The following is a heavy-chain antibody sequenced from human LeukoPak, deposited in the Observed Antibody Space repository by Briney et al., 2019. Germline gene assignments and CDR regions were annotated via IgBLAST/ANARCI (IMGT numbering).Heavy chain of an antibody. CDR3: AKEGYLDFWSGQTTQYYYYYYMDV. V-gene: IGHV3-23*01. CDR2: ISGSGGST. CDR1: GFTFSSYA. J-gene: IGHJ6*03. Sequence: PGGSLRLSCAASGFTFSSYAMSWVRQAPGKGLEWVSAISGSGGSTYYADSVKGRFTISRDNSKNTLYLQMNSLRAEDTAVYYCAKEGYLDFWSGQTTQYYYYYYMDVWGKGTTVTVSS. D-gene: IGHD3-3*01.